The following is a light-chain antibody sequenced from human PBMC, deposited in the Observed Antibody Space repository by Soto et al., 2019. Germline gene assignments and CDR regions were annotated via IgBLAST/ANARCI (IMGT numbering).Light chain of an antibody. CDR2: EVT. Sequence: QSVLTQPPSASGSPGQSVTISCTGTSSDVGGYNYVSWYQHHPGKAPKLVIYEVTKRPSGVPDRFSGSKSDNTASLTVSGLQAEDEADYYCGSYVGINNVIFGGGTKLTVL. V-gene: IGLV2-8*01. J-gene: IGLJ2*01. CDR1: SSDVGGYNY. CDR3: GSYVGINNVI.